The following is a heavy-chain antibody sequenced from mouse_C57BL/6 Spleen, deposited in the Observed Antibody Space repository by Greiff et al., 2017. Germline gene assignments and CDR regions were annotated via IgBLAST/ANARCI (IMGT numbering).Heavy chain of an antibody. J-gene: IGHJ3*01. Sequence: QVQLKQPGAELVRPGSSVKLSCKASGYTFTSYWMHWVKQRPIQGLEWIGNIDPSDSETHYNQKFKDKATLTVDKSSSTAYMQLSSLTSDESAVYYCARPKTVHAKTWFAYWGQGTLVTVSA. CDR2: IDPSDSET. D-gene: IGHD3-2*01. V-gene: IGHV1-52*01. CDR3: ARPKTVHAKTWFAY. CDR1: GYTFTSYW.